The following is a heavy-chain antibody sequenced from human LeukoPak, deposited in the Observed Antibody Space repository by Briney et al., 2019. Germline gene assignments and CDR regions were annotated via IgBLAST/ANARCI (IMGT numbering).Heavy chain of an antibody. Sequence: SETLSLTCAVYGGSFSGYYWSWIRLPPGKGLEWIGSIYYSGSTYYNPSLKSRVTISVDTSKNQFSLKLSSVTAADTAVYYCARLGYDSSGYLLPDGYYFDYWGQGTLVTVSS. CDR1: GGSFSGYY. J-gene: IGHJ4*02. V-gene: IGHV4-34*01. CDR2: IYYSGST. D-gene: IGHD3-22*01. CDR3: ARLGYDSSGYLLPDGYYFDY.